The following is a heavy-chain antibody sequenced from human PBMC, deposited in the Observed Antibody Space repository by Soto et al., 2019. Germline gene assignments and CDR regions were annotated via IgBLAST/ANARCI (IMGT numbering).Heavy chain of an antibody. D-gene: IGHD3-10*01. Sequence: SETLSLTCTVSGGSVSSSSYYWGWVRQPPGKGLEWIGSVYYSGSTYYNPSLESRVTISVDKSKNQFSLKLSSVTAADTAVYYCARGSGSHHYYYYGMDVWGQGTTVTVSS. CDR2: VYYSGST. V-gene: IGHV4-39*07. CDR1: GGSVSSSSYY. J-gene: IGHJ6*02. CDR3: ARGSGSHHYYYYGMDV.